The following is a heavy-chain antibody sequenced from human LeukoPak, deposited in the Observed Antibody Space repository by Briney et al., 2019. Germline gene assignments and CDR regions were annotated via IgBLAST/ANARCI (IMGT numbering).Heavy chain of an antibody. CDR1: GYSFTSYW. CDR3: ARQSQYCSSTSCLDYYYYYGMDV. D-gene: IGHD2-2*01. Sequence: GESLKISCKGSGYSFTSYWIGWVRQMPGKGLEWMGIIYPGDSDTRYSPSFQGQVTISADKSISTAYLQWSSLKASDTAMYYCARQSQYCSSTSCLDYYYYYGMDVWGQGTTVTVSS. J-gene: IGHJ6*02. V-gene: IGHV5-51*01. CDR2: IYPGDSDT.